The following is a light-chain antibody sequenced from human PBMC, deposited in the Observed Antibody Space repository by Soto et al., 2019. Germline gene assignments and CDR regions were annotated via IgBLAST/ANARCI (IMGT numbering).Light chain of an antibody. J-gene: IGKJ4*01. CDR3: QQYGTSALT. Sequence: IVLTLSPGTLSLSSGERATLSCRASQSVSSSYLVWYQQRPGQPPRLLIYGTSTRAAGISGRFSGSGSGTDFTLTIYRLEPGDSAVYYCQQYGTSALTFGGGTKV. CDR1: QSVSSSY. CDR2: GTS. V-gene: IGKV3-20*01.